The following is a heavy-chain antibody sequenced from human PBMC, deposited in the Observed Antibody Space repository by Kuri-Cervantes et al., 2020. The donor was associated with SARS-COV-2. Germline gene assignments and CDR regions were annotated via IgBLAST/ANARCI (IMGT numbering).Heavy chain of an antibody. D-gene: IGHD4-23*01. J-gene: IGHJ4*02. V-gene: IGHV1-3*01. CDR1: GYTFTSYA. CDR2: INAGNGNT. CDR3: ARGRWDGGNLESYYFDY. Sequence: ASVKVSCKASGYTFTSYAMHWVRQAPGQRLEWMGWINAGNGNTKYSQKFQGRVTITRDTSTSTVYMELSSLRSEDTAVYYCARGRWDGGNLESYYFDYWGQGTLVTVSS.